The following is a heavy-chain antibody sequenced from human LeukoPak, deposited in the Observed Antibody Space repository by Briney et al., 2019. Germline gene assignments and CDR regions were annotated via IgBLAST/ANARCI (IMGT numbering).Heavy chain of an antibody. CDR2: ISGSGGST. D-gene: IGHD6-13*01. V-gene: IGHV3-23*01. CDR1: GFTFSSYA. J-gene: IGHJ4*02. Sequence: GGSLRLSCAASGFTFSSYAMSWVRQAPGKGLEWVSAISGSGGSTYYADSVKGRFTISRDDSKNTLYLQMNSLRAEDTAVYYCAKDWQQLTFGYWGQGTLVTVSS. CDR3: AKDWQQLTFGY.